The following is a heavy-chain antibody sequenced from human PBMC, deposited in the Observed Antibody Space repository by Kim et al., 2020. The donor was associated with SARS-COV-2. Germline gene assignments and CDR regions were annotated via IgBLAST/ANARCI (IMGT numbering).Heavy chain of an antibody. Sequence: PDSVKRRFAVSRDNSKNSLYLQMSSLRAEDTAVYYCARDSGFSTSWTDYWGQGTLVTVSS. V-gene: IGHV3-23*01. D-gene: IGHD6-13*01. J-gene: IGHJ4*02. CDR3: ARDSGFSTSWTDY.